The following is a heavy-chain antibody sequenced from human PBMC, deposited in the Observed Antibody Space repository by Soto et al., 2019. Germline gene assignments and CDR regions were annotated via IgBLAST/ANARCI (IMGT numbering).Heavy chain of an antibody. J-gene: IGHJ5*02. CDR1: GGTFSSYA. CDR2: IIPIFGTA. CDR3: ATAMRYNWTPNWFDP. V-gene: IGHV1-69*13. D-gene: IGHD1-20*01. Sequence: SVKVSCKASGGTFSSYAISWVRQAPGQGLEWMGGIIPIFGTANYAQKFQGRVTITADESTSTAYMELSSLRSEDTAVYYCATAMRYNWTPNWFDPWGQGTLGTVSS.